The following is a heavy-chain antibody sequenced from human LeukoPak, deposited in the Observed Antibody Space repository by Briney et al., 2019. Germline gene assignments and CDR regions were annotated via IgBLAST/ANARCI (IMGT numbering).Heavy chain of an antibody. J-gene: IGHJ4*02. CDR3: ARRGMVGAYFDY. D-gene: IGHD1-26*01. CDR2: INPNSGGT. CDR1: GYTFTGYY. V-gene: IGHV1-2*02. Sequence: ASVKVSCKASGYTFTGYYMHWVRQAPGQGLEWMGWINPNSGGTNYAQKFQGRVTMTRDTSISTAYMELSKLRSDDTAVYYCARRGMVGAYFDYWGQGTLVTVSS.